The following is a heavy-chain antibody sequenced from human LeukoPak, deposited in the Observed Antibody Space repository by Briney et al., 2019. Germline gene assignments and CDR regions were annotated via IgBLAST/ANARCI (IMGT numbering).Heavy chain of an antibody. CDR2: ISGSGDSA. CDR3: AKRAAPGYFDWLLPTFDY. J-gene: IGHJ4*02. D-gene: IGHD3-9*01. V-gene: IGHV3-23*01. Sequence: GGSLRLSCAASGFTFSSYAMTWVRQAPGKGLEWVSAISGSGDSAYYADSVKGRFTISRDDSKNTLYLQMSSLRAEDTAVYYCAKRAAPGYFDWLLPTFDYWGQGTLVTVSS. CDR1: GFTFSSYA.